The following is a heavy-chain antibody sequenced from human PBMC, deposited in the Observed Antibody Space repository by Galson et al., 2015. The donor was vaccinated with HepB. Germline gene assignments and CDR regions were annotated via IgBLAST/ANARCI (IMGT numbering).Heavy chain of an antibody. CDR1: GFNFSKYA. D-gene: IGHD6-19*01. CDR2: ISSYGDST. J-gene: IGHJ6*02. V-gene: IGHV3-64*01. Sequence: SLRLSCAASGFNFSKYAMHWVRQAPGKGLEYVSAISSYGDSTYYPNSVKGRFTISRDNSKNTLWLQLGGLRAEDMGVYYCAREAVAGPSFWNYYGLDVWGQGTTVTVSS. CDR3: AREAVAGPSFWNYYGLDV.